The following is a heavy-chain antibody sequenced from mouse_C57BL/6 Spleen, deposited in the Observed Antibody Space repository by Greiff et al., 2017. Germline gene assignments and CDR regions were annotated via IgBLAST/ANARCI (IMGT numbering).Heavy chain of an antibody. J-gene: IGHJ4*01. CDR3: AKDTGAYAMEY. V-gene: IGHV1-80*01. CDR2: IYPGDGDT. D-gene: IGHD4-1*01. CDR1: GYAFSSYW. Sequence: VQLQQSGAELVQPGASVKLSCKASGYAFSSYWMNWVKERPGKGLEWIGQIYPGDGDTNYNGKFKGKATLTADKSSSTAYMQLSRLTSADSAVYIDAKDTGAYAMEYWGQGTTVTV.